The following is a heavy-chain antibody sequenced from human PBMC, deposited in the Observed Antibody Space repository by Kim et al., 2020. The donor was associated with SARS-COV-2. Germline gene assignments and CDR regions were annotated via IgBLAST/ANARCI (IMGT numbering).Heavy chain of an antibody. D-gene: IGHD3-22*01. CDR3: ARRVPWIVVVSHAF. V-gene: IGHV4-39*01. J-gene: IGHJ3*01. Sequence: SETLSLTCTVSGDPISSSSYYWGWIRQSPGKGLEWIGSVYYSGSTYYNPSLKSRITISVDTSKNQFSLRLSSVTAADTAVYYCARRVPWIVVVSHAF. CDR1: GDPISSSSYY. CDR2: VYYSGST.